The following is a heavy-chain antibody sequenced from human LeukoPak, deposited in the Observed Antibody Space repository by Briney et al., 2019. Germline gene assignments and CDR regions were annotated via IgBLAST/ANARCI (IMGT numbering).Heavy chain of an antibody. CDR2: IIPIFGTA. D-gene: IGHD6-13*01. CDR3: ARGPPPYSNSWYDY. Sequence: ASVKVSCKASRGTFSSYAISWVRQAPGQGLEWMGRIIPIFGTANYAQKFQGRVTITTDESTSTAYMELSSLRSEDTAVYYCARGPPPYSNSWYDYWGQGTLVTVSS. V-gene: IGHV1-69*05. J-gene: IGHJ4*02. CDR1: RGTFSSYA.